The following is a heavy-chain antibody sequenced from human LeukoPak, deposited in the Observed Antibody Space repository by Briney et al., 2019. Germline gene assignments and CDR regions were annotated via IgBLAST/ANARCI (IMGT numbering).Heavy chain of an antibody. D-gene: IGHD6-13*01. V-gene: IGHV3-21*01. CDR1: GFTFSSYS. J-gene: IGHJ5*02. CDR2: ISSSSSYI. CDR3: ARGDSSSWYGEYNWFDP. Sequence: PGGSLRLSCAASGFTFSSYSMNWVRQAPGKGLEWVSSISSSSSYIYYADSVNGRFTISRDNAKNSLYLQMNSLRAEDTAVYYCARGDSSSWYGEYNWFDPWGQGTLVTVSS.